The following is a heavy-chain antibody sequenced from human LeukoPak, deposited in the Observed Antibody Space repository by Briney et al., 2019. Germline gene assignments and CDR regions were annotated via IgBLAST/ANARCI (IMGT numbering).Heavy chain of an antibody. J-gene: IGHJ4*02. Sequence: GGSLRLCCAASGFTFSSYGMQWVRQAPGKGLEWVAFIRYDGSNKYYADSVKGRFTISRDNSKNTLYLQMNSLRAEDTAVYYCAKDLAYYYDSSGYYALPGYWGQGTLVTVSS. CDR3: AKDLAYYYDSSGYYALPGY. CDR1: GFTFSSYG. CDR2: IRYDGSNK. V-gene: IGHV3-30*02. D-gene: IGHD3-22*01.